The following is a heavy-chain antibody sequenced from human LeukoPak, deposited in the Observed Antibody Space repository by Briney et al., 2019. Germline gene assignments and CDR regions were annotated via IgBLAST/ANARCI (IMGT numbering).Heavy chain of an antibody. CDR1: GFTFSSYG. V-gene: IGHV3-30*18. J-gene: IGHJ4*02. CDR2: ISYDGTNK. D-gene: IGHD4-17*01. Sequence: GGSLRLSCAASGFTFSSYGMHWVRQAPGKGLEWVAVISYDGTNKYYADSVKGRFTISRDNSNTLYLQMNSLRAEDTAIYYCAKLGGDYGGYWGQGTLVTVSS. CDR3: AKLGGDYGGY.